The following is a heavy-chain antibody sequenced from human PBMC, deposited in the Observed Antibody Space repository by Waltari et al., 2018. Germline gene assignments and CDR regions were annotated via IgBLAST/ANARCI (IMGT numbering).Heavy chain of an antibody. CDR1: GGSISIGNSY. D-gene: IGHD3-22*01. J-gene: IGHJ4*02. V-gene: IGHV4-61*02. Sequence: QVQLQESGPGLVKPSQTLSLTCTVSGGSISIGNSYWSWIRQPAGKGLEWIGHVYVSGTTNYNPSLKSRVTISVDTSKNQFSLKLNSVTAADTAMYYCARGGNYYDSSGYPLDYWGQGTLVTVSS. CDR2: VYVSGTT. CDR3: ARGGNYYDSSGYPLDY.